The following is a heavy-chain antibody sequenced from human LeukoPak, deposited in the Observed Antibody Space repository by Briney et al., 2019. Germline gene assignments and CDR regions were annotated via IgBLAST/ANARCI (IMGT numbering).Heavy chain of an antibody. J-gene: IGHJ3*02. D-gene: IGHD4-23*01. CDR3: ARGYGDNSGAFDI. CDR1: GGSISIGFYY. Sequence: SETLSLTCTVSGGSISIGFYYWSWIRQHPGKGLEWIGYIYYSGSTYYNPSLKSRVTMSVDTSKNQFSLKLSSVTAADTAVYFCARGYGDNSGAFDIWGQGTLVTVSS. CDR2: IYYSGST. V-gene: IGHV4-31*03.